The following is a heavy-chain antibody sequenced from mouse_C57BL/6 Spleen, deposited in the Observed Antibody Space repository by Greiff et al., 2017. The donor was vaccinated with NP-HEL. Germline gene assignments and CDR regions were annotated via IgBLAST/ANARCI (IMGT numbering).Heavy chain of an antibody. V-gene: IGHV1-26*01. CDR1: GYTFTDYY. CDR2: INPNNGGT. CDR3: ARDYSNFHFDY. D-gene: IGHD2-5*01. Sequence: EVQLQQSGPELVKPGASVKISCKASGYTFTDYYMNWVKQSHGKSLEWIGDINPNNGGTSYNQKFKGKATLTVDKSSSTAYMELRSLTSEDSAVYYCARDYSNFHFDYWGQGTTRTVSS. J-gene: IGHJ2*01.